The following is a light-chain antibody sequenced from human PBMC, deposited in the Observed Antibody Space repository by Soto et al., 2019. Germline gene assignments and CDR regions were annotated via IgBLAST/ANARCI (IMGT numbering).Light chain of an antibody. CDR2: CAS. J-gene: IGKJ4*01. Sequence: EIVMTQSPATLSVSPGERATLSSRASQSITSNLAWYKQKPGQPPRRLIYCASTRATGIPARFSGSGSGTEFTLTISSLPSEDVAVYYGQEDNNWPLTFGGGTKVEIE. CDR1: QSITSN. V-gene: IGKV3-15*01. CDR3: QEDNNWPLT.